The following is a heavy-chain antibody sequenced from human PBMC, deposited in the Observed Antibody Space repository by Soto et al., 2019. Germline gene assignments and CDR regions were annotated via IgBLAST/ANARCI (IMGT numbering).Heavy chain of an antibody. D-gene: IGHD1-20*01. CDR3: VRDAYNRDAFDI. V-gene: IGHV3-21*01. CDR2: ISASSSSI. Sequence: DVQLVESGGGLVKPGGSLRLSCAASGFNFITFSMNWVRQAPGKGLEWVSSISASSSSIYYAEAVKGRFTVSRDNAKNSLYLQMYSLTAEDTALYYCVRDAYNRDAFDIWGQGTTVTVSS. CDR1: GFNFITFS. J-gene: IGHJ3*02.